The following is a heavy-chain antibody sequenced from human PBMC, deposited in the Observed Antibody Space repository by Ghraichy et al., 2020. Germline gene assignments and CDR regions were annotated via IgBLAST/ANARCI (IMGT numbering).Heavy chain of an antibody. CDR2: IRSTGGST. Sequence: GESLNISCAASGFTFSTYDMSWVRQAPGKGLEWVSGIRSTGGSTYYADSVKGRFTISRDNSKNTLHLQMNSLRAEDTAAYYCAKAYSSNYHFYVMDVWGQGTTVTVSS. D-gene: IGHD2-2*01. J-gene: IGHJ6*02. V-gene: IGHV3-23*01. CDR3: AKAYSSNYHFYVMDV. CDR1: GFTFSTYD.